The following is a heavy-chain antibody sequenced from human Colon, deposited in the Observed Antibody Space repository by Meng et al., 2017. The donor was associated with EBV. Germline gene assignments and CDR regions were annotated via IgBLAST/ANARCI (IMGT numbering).Heavy chain of an antibody. V-gene: IGHV4-4*02. CDR2: IYHSGTA. CDR1: GDSISNNW. D-gene: IGHD4-17*01. CDR3: ARNGDYNPGLY. J-gene: IGHJ4*02. Sequence: QVHLQESGPGLVKPSGTLSLPWAVSGDSISNNWWSWVRQPPGKGLEWIGEIYHSGTANYNPSLRSRVTISVDKSKNQFSLQLTSVTAADTAVYYCARNGDYNPGLYWGQGTLVTVSS.